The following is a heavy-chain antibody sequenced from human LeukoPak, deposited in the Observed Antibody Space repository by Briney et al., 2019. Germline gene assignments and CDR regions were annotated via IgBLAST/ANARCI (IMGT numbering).Heavy chain of an antibody. CDR1: GYTFTSYD. Sequence: ASVKVSCKASGYTFTSYDINWVRQATGQGLEWMGWMNPNSGNTGYAQKFKGRVTVTRDTSTSTVYMELRTLRSEDTAIYYCIREYEGGYFDYWGQGTLVTVSS. D-gene: IGHD2-8*01. CDR3: IREYEGGYFDY. J-gene: IGHJ4*02. V-gene: IGHV1-8*01. CDR2: MNPNSGNT.